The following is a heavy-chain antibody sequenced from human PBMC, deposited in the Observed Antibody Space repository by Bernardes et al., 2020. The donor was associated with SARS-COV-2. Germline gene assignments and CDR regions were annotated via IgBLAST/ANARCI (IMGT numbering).Heavy chain of an antibody. CDR1: GFTFRNSA. J-gene: IGHJ4*02. D-gene: IGHD1-1*01. V-gene: IGHV3-23*01. CDR2: ISHDGVIA. CDR3: MTGSSGTNGEGH. Sequence: GGSLRLSCAVSGFTFRNSAMTWVRQAPGKGLESVSAISHDGVIAHYADFVKGRFTISRDNSKNMVYLQMKSLRAEDTALYYCMTGSSGTNGEGHWGQGTLVTVSA.